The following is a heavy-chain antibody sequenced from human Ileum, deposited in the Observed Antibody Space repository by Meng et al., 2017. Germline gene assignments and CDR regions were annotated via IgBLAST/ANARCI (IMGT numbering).Heavy chain of an antibody. CDR1: GFTSRNYW. CDR2: LRYDERGK. Sequence: GESLKISCVASGFTSRNYWMGWVRQAPGKGLEWVANLRYDERGKYYADSVKGRFTISKDNAKNSLYLQMNSLRVEDTAVYYGVRGHSEEMGARVGVYFDNWGQGTLVTVSS. D-gene: IGHD3-16*01. CDR3: VRGHSEEMGARVGVYFDN. J-gene: IGHJ4*02. V-gene: IGHV3-7*01.